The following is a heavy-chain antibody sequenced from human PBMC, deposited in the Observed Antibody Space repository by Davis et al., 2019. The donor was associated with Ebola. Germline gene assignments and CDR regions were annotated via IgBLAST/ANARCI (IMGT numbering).Heavy chain of an antibody. J-gene: IGHJ4*02. Sequence: GESLKISCAASGFTFSSYAMSWVRQAPGKGLEWVAVISYDGSNKYYADSVKGRFTISRDNSKNTLYLQMNSLRAEDTAVYYCAKDLFRSIAVADWGQGTLVTVSS. CDR1: GFTFSSYA. V-gene: IGHV3-30*18. CDR2: ISYDGSNK. D-gene: IGHD6-19*01. CDR3: AKDLFRSIAVAD.